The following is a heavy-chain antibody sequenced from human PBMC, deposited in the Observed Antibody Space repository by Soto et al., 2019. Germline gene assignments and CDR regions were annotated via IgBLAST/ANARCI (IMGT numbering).Heavy chain of an antibody. CDR2: IIPILGIA. D-gene: IGHD3-10*01. J-gene: IGHJ6*02. V-gene: IGHV1-69*02. CDR1: GGTFSSYT. CDR3: ATPRYGSGSYPIDV. Sequence: QVQLVQSGAEVKKPGSSVKVSCKASGGTFSSYTISWVRQAPGQGLEWMGRIIPILGIANYAQKFQGRVKITADKSTSTAYMELSSLRSEDTAVYYCATPRYGSGSYPIDVWGQGTTVTVSS.